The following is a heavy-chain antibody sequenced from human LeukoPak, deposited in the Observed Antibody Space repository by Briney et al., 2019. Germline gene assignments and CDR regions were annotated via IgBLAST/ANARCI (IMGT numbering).Heavy chain of an antibody. V-gene: IGHV3-9*03. D-gene: IGHD3-22*01. CDR3: AKGTMIVVAGGDYFDY. J-gene: IGHJ4*02. CDR1: GFTFSSYG. CDR2: ISWNSVNI. Sequence: GGSLRLSCAASGFTFSSYGMHWVRQAPGKGLEWVSGISWNSVNIGYADSVKGRFTISRDNAKNSLYLQMNSLRAEDMALYYCAKGTMIVVAGGDYFDYWGQGTLVTVSS.